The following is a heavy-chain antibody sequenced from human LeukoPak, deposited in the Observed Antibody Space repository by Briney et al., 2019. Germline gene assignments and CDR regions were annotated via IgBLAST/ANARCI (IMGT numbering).Heavy chain of an antibody. CDR1: GGTFSSYA. CDR3: ARERLVSSGWYYPNWFDP. CDR2: IIPIFGTA. V-gene: IGHV1-69*13. Sequence: WASVKVSCKASGGTFSSYAISWVRQAPGQGLEWMGGIIPIFGTANYAQKFQGRVTITADESTSTAYMELSSLRSEDTAVYYCARERLVSSGWYYPNWFDPWGQGTLVTVSS. D-gene: IGHD6-19*01. J-gene: IGHJ5*02.